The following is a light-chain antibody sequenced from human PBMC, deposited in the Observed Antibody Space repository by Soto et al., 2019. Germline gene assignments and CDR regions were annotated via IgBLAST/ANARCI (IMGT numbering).Light chain of an antibody. CDR3: QQRSNWPPVT. V-gene: IGKV3-11*01. CDR1: QSVSSY. CDR2: GAS. J-gene: IGKJ4*01. Sequence: EIVLTQSPATLSLSPGERATLSCRASQSVSSYLAWYQQKPGQAPGLLIYGASSRATGIPDRFSGSGSGTDFTLTISRLEPEDFAVYYCQQRSNWPPVTFGGGTKVEIK.